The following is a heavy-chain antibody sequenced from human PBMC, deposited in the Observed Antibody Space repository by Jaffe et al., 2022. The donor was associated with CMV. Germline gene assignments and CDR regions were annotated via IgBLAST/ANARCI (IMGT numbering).Heavy chain of an antibody. D-gene: IGHD3-3*01. CDR3: ARGATTYYDFWSGYPYYFDY. CDR1: GFTFSSYG. Sequence: QVQLVESGGGVVQPGRSLRLSCAASGFTFSSYGMHWVRQAPGKGLEWVAVIWYDGSNKYYADSVKGRFTISRDNSKNTLYLQMNSLRAEDTAVYYCARGATTYYDFWSGYPYYFDYWGQGTLVTVSS. J-gene: IGHJ4*02. V-gene: IGHV3-33*08. CDR2: IWYDGSNK.